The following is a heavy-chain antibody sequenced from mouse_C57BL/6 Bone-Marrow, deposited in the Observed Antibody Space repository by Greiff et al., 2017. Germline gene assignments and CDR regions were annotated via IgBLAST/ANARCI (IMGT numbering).Heavy chain of an antibody. V-gene: IGHV1-81*01. CDR1: GYTFTSYG. J-gene: IGHJ2*01. CDR3: ASGLSYFDD. CDR2: IYPRSGNT. Sequence: VQLQQSGAELARPGASVKLSCKASGYTFTSYGISWVKQRPGQGLEWIGEIYPRSGNTYYNEKFKGKATLTADKSSSTAYMELRSLTSEDSAVYFCASGLSYFDDWGKGTTLTVSS.